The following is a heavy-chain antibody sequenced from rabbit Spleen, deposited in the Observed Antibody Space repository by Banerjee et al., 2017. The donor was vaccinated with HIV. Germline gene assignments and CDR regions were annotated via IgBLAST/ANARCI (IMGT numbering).Heavy chain of an antibody. CDR3: ARDTGSSFSTYGMDL. D-gene: IGHD8-1*01. CDR2: IDTGSSGFT. Sequence: QSLEESGGGLVKPEGSLTLTCKASGVSFSGDSYMCWVRQAPGKGLEWIACIDTGSSGFTYFASWAKGRVTISKTSSTTVTLQMTSLTVADTATYSCARDTGSSFSTYGMDLWGPGTLVTVS. V-gene: IGHV1S40*01. CDR1: GVSFSGDSY. J-gene: IGHJ6*01.